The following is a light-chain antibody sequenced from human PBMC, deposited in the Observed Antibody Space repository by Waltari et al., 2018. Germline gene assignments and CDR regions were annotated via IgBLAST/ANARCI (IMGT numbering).Light chain of an antibody. J-gene: IGLJ2*01. CDR2: DVR. V-gene: IGLV2-14*03. CDR3: SSYTSSTVV. CDR1: SSAVGGYNY. Sequence: QSALTQPASVSRSPGQSITIPCTGTSSAVGGYNYVSWYQQHPGKASKLLIYDVRNRPSGVSNPFSGSKSGNTASLTISGLQAEDEADYYCSSYTSSTVVFGGGTKLTVL.